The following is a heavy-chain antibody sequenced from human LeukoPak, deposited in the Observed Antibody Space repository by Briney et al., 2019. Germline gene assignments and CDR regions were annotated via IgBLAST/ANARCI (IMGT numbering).Heavy chain of an antibody. CDR1: GGTFSSYA. CDR2: IIPILGIA. CDR3: ARWRSRIYSGYDYFDY. J-gene: IGHJ4*02. V-gene: IGHV1-69*04. Sequence: SVKVSCKASGGTFSSYAISWVRQAPGQGLEWMGRIIPILGIANYAQKFQGRVTITADKSTSTAYMELSSLRSEDTAVYYCARWRSRIYSGYDYFDYWGQGTLVTVSS. D-gene: IGHD5-12*01.